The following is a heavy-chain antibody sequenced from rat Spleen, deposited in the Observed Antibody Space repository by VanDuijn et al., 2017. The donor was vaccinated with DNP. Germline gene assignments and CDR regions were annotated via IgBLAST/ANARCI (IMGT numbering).Heavy chain of an antibody. D-gene: IGHD1-10*01. Sequence: EVQLVETGGGLVQPGRSLKLSCVASGFTFSSSWMFWIRQAPGKGLEWVASINTDGGSTYYPDSVKGRFTISRDNAENTVYLQMNSLRFEDTATYYCSKGDTNYGGFDYWGQGVMVTVSS. CDR3: SKGDTNYGGFDY. J-gene: IGHJ2*01. CDR1: GFTFSSSW. CDR2: INTDGGST. V-gene: IGHV5-58*01.